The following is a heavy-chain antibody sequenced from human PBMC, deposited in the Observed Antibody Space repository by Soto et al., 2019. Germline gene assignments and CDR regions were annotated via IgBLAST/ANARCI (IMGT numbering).Heavy chain of an antibody. J-gene: IGHJ6*02. Sequence: DSVNXSCKASGYTFTSYDMHWVRQAPGQGLEWMGIINPSGGSTSYAQKFQGRVTMTRDTSTSTVYMELSSLRSEDTAVYYCAAGRYSGYDQTPLPKDVWGQGTTVTVSS. D-gene: IGHD5-12*01. CDR1: GYTFTSYD. CDR3: AAGRYSGYDQTPLPKDV. V-gene: IGHV1-46*01. CDR2: INPSGGST.